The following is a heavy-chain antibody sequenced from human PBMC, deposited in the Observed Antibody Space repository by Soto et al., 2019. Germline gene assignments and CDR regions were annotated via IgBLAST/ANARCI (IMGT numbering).Heavy chain of an antibody. CDR3: AKAMQLRGYYYYGMDV. Sequence: QPGGSLRLSCAASGFTFSSYGMHWVRQAPGKGLEWVAVISYDGSNKYYADSVKGRFTISRDNSKNTLYLQMNSLRAEDTAVYYCAKAMQLRGYYYYGMDVWGQGTTVTVSS. J-gene: IGHJ6*02. V-gene: IGHV3-30*18. D-gene: IGHD6-6*01. CDR2: ISYDGSNK. CDR1: GFTFSSYG.